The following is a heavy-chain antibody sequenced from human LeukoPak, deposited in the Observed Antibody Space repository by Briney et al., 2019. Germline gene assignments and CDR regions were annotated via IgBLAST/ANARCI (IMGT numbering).Heavy chain of an antibody. V-gene: IGHV4-61*02. CDR1: GGSISSGSYY. D-gene: IGHD3-22*01. Sequence: SETLSLTCSVSGGSISSGSYYWSWIRQPAGKGLEWIGRIYTSGSTNYNPSLESRVTISLDTSKNQFSLKLSSVTAADTAVYYCARDGSGYYDTSGYRNWGQGTQVTVSS. J-gene: IGHJ4*02. CDR2: IYTSGST. CDR3: ARDGSGYYDTSGYRN.